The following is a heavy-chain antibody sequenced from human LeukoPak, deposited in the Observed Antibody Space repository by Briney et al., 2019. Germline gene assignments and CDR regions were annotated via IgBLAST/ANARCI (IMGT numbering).Heavy chain of an antibody. J-gene: IGHJ4*02. CDR2: MSGSGGSI. CDR1: GFTFSTYA. V-gene: IGHV3-23*01. Sequence: PGGSLRLSCAASGFTFSTYAMTWVRQAPGKGLEWVSSMSGSGGSIDYADSVKGRFTISRDNSKNTLYLQMNSLRAEDTALYYCARDPDYWGQGTLVTVSS. CDR3: ARDPDY.